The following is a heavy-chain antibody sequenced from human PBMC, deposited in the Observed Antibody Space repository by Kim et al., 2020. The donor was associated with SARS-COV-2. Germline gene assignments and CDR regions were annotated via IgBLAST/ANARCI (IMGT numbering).Heavy chain of an antibody. CDR2: IWYDGSNK. CDR3: ARDRGGSHKRYYYYYGMDV. CDR1: GFTFSSYG. J-gene: IGHJ6*02. Sequence: GGSLRLSCAASGFTFSSYGMHWVRQAPGKGLEWVAVIWYDGSNKYYADSVKGRFTISRDNSKNTLYLQMNSLRAEDTAVYYCARDRGGSHKRYYYYYGMDVWGQGTTVTVSS. V-gene: IGHV3-33*01.